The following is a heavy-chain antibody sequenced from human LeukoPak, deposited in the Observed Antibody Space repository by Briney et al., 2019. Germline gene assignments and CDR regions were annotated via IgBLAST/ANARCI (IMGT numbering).Heavy chain of an antibody. V-gene: IGHV3-49*03. CDR2: IRSKAYGGTT. Sequence: GGSLRLSCTASGFTFGDYAMSWFRQAPGKGLEWVGFIRSKAYGGTTEYAASVKGRFTISRDDSKSIAYLQMNSLKTEDTAVYYCTGTVAGTPSWFDPWGQGTLVTVSS. D-gene: IGHD6-19*01. J-gene: IGHJ5*02. CDR1: GFTFGDYA. CDR3: TGTVAGTPSWFDP.